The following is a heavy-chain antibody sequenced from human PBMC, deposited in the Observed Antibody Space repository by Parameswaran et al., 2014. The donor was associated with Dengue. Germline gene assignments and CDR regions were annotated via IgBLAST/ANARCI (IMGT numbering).Heavy chain of an antibody. V-gene: IGHV3-11*03. CDR2: ISSRSDYA. CDR3: ARNRAGYYYYHMDV. J-gene: IGHJ6*03. D-gene: IGHD6-25*01. Sequence: VRQMPGKGLEWVSYISSRSDYANYAESGRGRFTISRDNAKYSLYLQMNSLRAEDTAVYYCARNRAGYYYYHMDVWGKGTTVTVSS.